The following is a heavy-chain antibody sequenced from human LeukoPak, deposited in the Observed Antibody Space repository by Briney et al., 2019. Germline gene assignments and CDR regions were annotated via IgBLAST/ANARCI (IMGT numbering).Heavy chain of an antibody. CDR2: IYTSGST. Sequence: PSETLSLTCTVSGGSISSYYWSWIRQPLGKGLEWIGYIYTSGSTNYNPSLKSRVTISVDTSKNQFSLKLSSVTAADTAVYYCARQVGSSIYFDYWGQGTLVTVSS. CDR3: ARQVGSSIYFDY. CDR1: GGSISSYY. D-gene: IGHD1-26*01. J-gene: IGHJ4*02. V-gene: IGHV4-4*09.